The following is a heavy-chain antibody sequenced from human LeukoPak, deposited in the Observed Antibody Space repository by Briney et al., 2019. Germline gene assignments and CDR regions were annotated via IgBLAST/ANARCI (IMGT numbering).Heavy chain of an antibody. CDR2: IYYRGST. CDR1: GGSISGYY. V-gene: IGHV4-59*01. D-gene: IGHD2-15*01. Sequence: SETLSLTCTVSGGSISGYYWSWIRQPPGKGLEWIGYIYYRGSTNYNPSLQSRVTISVDTSKNQFSLKLSSVTAADTAVYYCARTMEGYCSGGSCYQYSYYMDVWGKGTTVTVSS. CDR3: ARTMEGYCSGGSCYQYSYYMDV. J-gene: IGHJ6*03.